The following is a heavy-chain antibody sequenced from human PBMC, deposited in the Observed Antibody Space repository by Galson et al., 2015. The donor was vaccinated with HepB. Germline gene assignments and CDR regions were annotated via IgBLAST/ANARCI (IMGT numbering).Heavy chain of an antibody. J-gene: IGHJ3*02. V-gene: IGHV3-48*01. CDR2: ISSSSSTI. CDR1: GFTFSSYS. D-gene: IGHD1-14*01. Sequence: SLRLSCAASGFTFSSYSMNWVRQAPGKGLEWVSYISSSSSTIYYADSVKGRFTISRDNAKNSLYLQMNSLRAEDTAVYYCARSENRGMMAGAFDIWGQGTMVTVSS. CDR3: ARSENRGMMAGAFDI.